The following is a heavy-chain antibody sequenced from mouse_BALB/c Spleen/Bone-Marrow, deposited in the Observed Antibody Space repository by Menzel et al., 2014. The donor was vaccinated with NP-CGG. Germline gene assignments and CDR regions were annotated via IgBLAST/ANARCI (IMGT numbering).Heavy chain of an antibody. CDR2: IEPSDSYT. D-gene: IGHD1-1*01. J-gene: IGHJ2*02. CDR3: ARGRTTVVSDC. V-gene: IGHV1-69*02. CDR1: GYTFTNYW. Sequence: QVQLKESGAEVVRPGASVKVSCKASGYTFTNYWMRWVKQRPGQGLEWIGEIEPSDSYTNYNQDFKGKATLTVDKSSSTAYMQLSSLTSEDSAVYYCARGRTTVVSDCWGQGTSLTVSS.